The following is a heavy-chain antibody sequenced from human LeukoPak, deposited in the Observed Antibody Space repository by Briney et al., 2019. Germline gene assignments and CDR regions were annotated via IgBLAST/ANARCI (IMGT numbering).Heavy chain of an antibody. CDR3: ARRLGGSTDGYDF. V-gene: IGHV1-2*02. Sequence: ASVKVSCKASGYTFTDLTEYYIHWVRQVPGQGLEWMGWINPNNGGTKYAQKFQGGFTMTRDMSMTTAYMEPGSLTPDGTAVYYSARRLGGSTDGYDFWVQPPLPTVSS. CDR2: INPNNGGT. CDR1: GYTFTDLTEYY. J-gene: IGHJ4*02. D-gene: IGHD3/OR15-3a*01.